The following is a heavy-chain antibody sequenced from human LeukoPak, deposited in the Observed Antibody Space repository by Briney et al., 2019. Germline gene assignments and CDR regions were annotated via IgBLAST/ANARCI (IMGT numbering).Heavy chain of an antibody. D-gene: IGHD4-17*01. V-gene: IGHV3-30-3*01. CDR1: GFTFSSYA. J-gene: IGHJ4*02. CDR2: ISYDGSNK. CDR3: ARDVGDYDEGDYFDY. Sequence: PGRSLRLSCAASGFTFSSYAMHWVRQAPGKGLEWVAVISYDGSNKYYADSVKGRFTISRGNSKNTLYLQMNSLRAEDTAVYYCARDVGDYDEGDYFDYWGQGTLVTVSS.